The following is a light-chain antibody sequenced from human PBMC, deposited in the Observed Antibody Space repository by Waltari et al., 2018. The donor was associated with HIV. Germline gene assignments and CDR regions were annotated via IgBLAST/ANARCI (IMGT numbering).Light chain of an antibody. J-gene: IGLJ1*01. CDR1: SSAVGCYNS. CDR2: AVS. CDR3: SSYTSTSTVYV. Sequence: QSALTQPASVSGSPGQSIPISCTGTSSAVGCYNSVSWYQLHPGKAPKLMIYAVSNRPSGVSNRFSGSKSDNTASLTISGLQAEDEADYYCSSYTSTSTVYVFGTGTEVTVL. V-gene: IGLV2-14*03.